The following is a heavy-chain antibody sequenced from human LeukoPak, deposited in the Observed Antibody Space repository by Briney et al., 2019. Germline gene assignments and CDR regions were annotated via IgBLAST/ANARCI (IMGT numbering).Heavy chain of an antibody. D-gene: IGHD3-22*01. V-gene: IGHV3-74*03. CDR3: ARTPHYDSTYFDY. CDR2: IDSDGSRT. J-gene: IGHJ4*02. Sequence: PGGSLRLSCAASGFTFSSDWMHWVRQAPGKGLVWVSRIDSDGSRTKYADSVKGRFTISRDNAKNTLYLQMNSLRAEDTAVYYCARTPHYDSTYFDYWGQGTLVIVSS. CDR1: GFTFSSDW.